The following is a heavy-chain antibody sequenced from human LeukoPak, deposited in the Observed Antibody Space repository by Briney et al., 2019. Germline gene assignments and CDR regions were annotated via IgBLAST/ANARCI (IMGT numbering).Heavy chain of an antibody. CDR1: GGTFSSYA. J-gene: IGHJ4*02. D-gene: IGHD3-10*01. Sequence: SVKVSCKASGGTFSSYAISWVRQAPGQGLEWMGGIIPISGTANYAQKFQGRVTITADESTSTAYMELSRLRSEDTAVCYCARELGGSGSYYYFDYWGQGTLVTVSS. V-gene: IGHV1-69*01. CDR2: IIPISGTA. CDR3: ARELGGSGSYYYFDY.